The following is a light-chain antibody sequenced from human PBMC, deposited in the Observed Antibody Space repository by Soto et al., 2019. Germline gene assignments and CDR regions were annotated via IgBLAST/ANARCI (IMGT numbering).Light chain of an antibody. CDR2: ATS. Sequence: DIVLTQSPGTLSLPPGERATLSCRASQILNTNYLAWYQQRPGRAPRLLIYATSTRATGIPDRFSGSGSGTDFTLTISRLEPEDIAVYYCQQHSRLPQTFGQGTKLEIK. CDR1: QILNTNY. CDR3: QQHSRLPQT. V-gene: IGKV3-20*01. J-gene: IGKJ2*01.